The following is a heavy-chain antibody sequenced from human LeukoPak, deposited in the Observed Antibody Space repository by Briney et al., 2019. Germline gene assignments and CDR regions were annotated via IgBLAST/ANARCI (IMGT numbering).Heavy chain of an antibody. CDR1: GFTFSSYG. CDR3: ARGGDLWFGEYQDAFDI. D-gene: IGHD3-10*01. V-gene: IGHV3-30*03. J-gene: IGHJ3*02. CDR2: ISYDGSNK. Sequence: GGSLRLSCAASGFTFSSYGMHWVRQAPGKGLEWVAVISYDGSNKYYADSVKGRFTISRDNSKNTLYLQMNSLRAEDTAVYYCARGGDLWFGEYQDAFDIWGQGTMVTVSS.